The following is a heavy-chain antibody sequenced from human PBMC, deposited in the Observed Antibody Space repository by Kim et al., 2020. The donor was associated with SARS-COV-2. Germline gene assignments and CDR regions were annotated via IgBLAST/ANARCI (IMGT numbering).Heavy chain of an antibody. Sequence: GGSLRLSCAASGFTFSSYGMHWVRQAPGKGLEWVAVISYDGSNKYYADSVKGRFTISRDNSKNTLYLQMNSLRAEDTAVYYCAKDIPEYYDYIWWSYRSTFDYWGPRTLGTVSS. J-gene: IGHJ4*02. D-gene: IGHD3-16*02. CDR3: AKDIPEYYDYIWWSYRSTFDY. CDR1: GFTFSSYG. CDR2: ISYDGSNK. V-gene: IGHV3-30*18.